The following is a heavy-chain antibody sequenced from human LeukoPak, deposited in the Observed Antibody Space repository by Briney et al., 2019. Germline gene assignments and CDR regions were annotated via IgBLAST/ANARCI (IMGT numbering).Heavy chain of an antibody. V-gene: IGHV4-34*01. J-gene: IGHJ4*02. Sequence: GSLRLSCAASGFTFSDYYMSWIRQPPGKGLEWIGEINHSGSTNYNPSLKSRVTISVDTSKNQFSLKLSSVTAADTAVYYCARDLRVVGNQYYLDYWGQGTLVTVSS. CDR3: ARDLRVVGNQYYLDY. CDR2: INHSGST. CDR1: GFTFSDYY. D-gene: IGHD2-21*01.